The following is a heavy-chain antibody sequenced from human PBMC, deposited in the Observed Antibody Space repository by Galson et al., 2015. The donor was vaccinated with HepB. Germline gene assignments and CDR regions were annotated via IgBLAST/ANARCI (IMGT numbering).Heavy chain of an antibody. CDR3: AKDPSSGSYYGDSGGMLDY. Sequence: SLRLSCAASGFTFSSYAMSWVRQAPGKGLEWVSAISGSGGSTYYADSVKGRFTISRDNSKNTLYLQMNSLRAEDTAVYYCAKDPSSGSYYGDSGGMLDYWGQGTLVTVSS. D-gene: IGHD3-10*01. V-gene: IGHV3-23*01. CDR2: ISGSGGST. J-gene: IGHJ4*02. CDR1: GFTFSSYA.